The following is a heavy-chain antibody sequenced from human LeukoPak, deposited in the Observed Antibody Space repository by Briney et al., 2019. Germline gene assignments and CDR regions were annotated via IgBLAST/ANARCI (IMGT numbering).Heavy chain of an antibody. D-gene: IGHD6-19*01. Sequence: SETLSLTCTVSGYSISSGYYWGWIRQPPGKGLEWIGNIYPTGSTYYNPSLKSRVTISVDTSKNQFSLKVSSVSAADTAVYYCANNMPGIAVAGQDDWFDPWGQGTLVTVSS. V-gene: IGHV4-38-2*02. CDR1: GYSISSGYY. CDR3: ANNMPGIAVAGQDDWFDP. J-gene: IGHJ5*02. CDR2: IYPTGST.